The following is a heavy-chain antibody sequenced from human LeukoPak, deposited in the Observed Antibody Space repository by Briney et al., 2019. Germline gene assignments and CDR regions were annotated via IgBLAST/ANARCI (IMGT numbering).Heavy chain of an antibody. CDR3: AGLKAVAGTFDY. Sequence: SETLSLTGAVYGGSFSGYYWSWIRQPPGKGLEWIGEINHSGSTNYNPSLKSRVTISVDTSKNQFSLKLSSVTAADTAVYYCAGLKAVAGTFDYWGQGTLVTVSS. CDR2: INHSGST. J-gene: IGHJ4*02. D-gene: IGHD6-19*01. CDR1: GGSFSGYY. V-gene: IGHV4-34*01.